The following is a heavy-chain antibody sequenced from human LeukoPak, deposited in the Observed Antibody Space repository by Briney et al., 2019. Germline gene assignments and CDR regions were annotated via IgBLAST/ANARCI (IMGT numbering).Heavy chain of an antibody. D-gene: IGHD5-18*01. Sequence: TSETLSLTCAVYGGSFSGYYWSWIRQPPGKGLEWIGYIYTSGSTNYNPSLKSRVTISVDTSKNQFSLKLSSVTAADTAVYYCAGSYTAMGKNNWFDPWGQGTLVTVSS. V-gene: IGHV4-4*09. CDR3: AGSYTAMGKNNWFDP. CDR1: GGSFSGYY. CDR2: IYTSGST. J-gene: IGHJ5*02.